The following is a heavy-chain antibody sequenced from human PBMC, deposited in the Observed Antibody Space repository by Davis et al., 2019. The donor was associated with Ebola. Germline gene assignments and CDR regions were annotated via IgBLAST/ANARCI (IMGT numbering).Heavy chain of an antibody. V-gene: IGHV3-23*01. CDR2: ISGSGGST. CDR3: AKGSPNYYYDSSGHDAFDI. Sequence: PGGSLRLSCAASGFTFSSYAMSWVRQAPGKGLEWVSAISGSGGSTYYADSVKGRFTISRDNSKNTLYLQMNSLRAEDTAVYYCAKGSPNYYYDSSGHDAFDIWGQGTMVTVSS. D-gene: IGHD3-22*01. CDR1: GFTFSSYA. J-gene: IGHJ3*02.